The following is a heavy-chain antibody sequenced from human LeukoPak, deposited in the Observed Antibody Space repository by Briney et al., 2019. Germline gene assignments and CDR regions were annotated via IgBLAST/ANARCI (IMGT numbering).Heavy chain of an antibody. CDR1: GYTFTSYY. Sequence: GASVKVSCKASGYTFTSYYMHWVRQAPGQGLEWMGIINPSGGSTSYAQKFHGRVTMTRDTSTSTVYMELSSLRSEDTAVYYCAKIFHYGSGRSPFDYWGQGTLVTVSS. J-gene: IGHJ4*02. CDR3: AKIFHYGSGRSPFDY. D-gene: IGHD3-10*01. V-gene: IGHV1-46*01. CDR2: INPSGGST.